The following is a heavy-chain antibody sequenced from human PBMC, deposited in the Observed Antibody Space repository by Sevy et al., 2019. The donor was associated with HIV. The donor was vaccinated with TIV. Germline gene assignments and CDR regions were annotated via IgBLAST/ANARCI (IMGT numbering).Heavy chain of an antibody. CDR1: GFTPSTYG. D-gene: IGHD4-17*01. CDR2: ISYDGSNK. Sequence: GGSLRLSCAASGFTPSTYGMHWVRQAPGKGLEWVALISYDGSNKYYADSVKGRFTISRDNSKNTLYLQMNSLRAEDTAVYYCARDQHDYGGNLRTGWFDPWGQGTLVTVSS. J-gene: IGHJ5*02. V-gene: IGHV3-30*19. CDR3: ARDQHDYGGNLRTGWFDP.